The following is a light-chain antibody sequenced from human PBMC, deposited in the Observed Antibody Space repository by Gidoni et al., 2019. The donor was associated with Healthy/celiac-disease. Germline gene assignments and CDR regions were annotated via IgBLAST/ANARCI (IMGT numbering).Light chain of an antibody. CDR2: GAS. Sequence: EIVLPQSPGTLSLSPGERATLSCRASQSVSSSYLAWYQQKPGQAPRLLIYGASSRATGIPDRFSGSGSGTDVTLTISRLEPEDFAVYYCQQYGSSPWTFGQGTKVEIK. J-gene: IGKJ1*01. V-gene: IGKV3-20*01. CDR1: QSVSSSY. CDR3: QQYGSSPWT.